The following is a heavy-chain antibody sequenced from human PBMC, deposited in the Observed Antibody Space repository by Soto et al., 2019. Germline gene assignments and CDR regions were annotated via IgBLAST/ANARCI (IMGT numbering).Heavy chain of an antibody. CDR3: ARRSSNLYYYGMDV. CDR1: GFTFSSYG. V-gene: IGHV3-33*01. CDR2: IWYDGSNK. Sequence: QVQLVESGGGVVQPGRSLRLSCAASGFTFSSYGMHWVRQAPGKGLEWVAVIWYDGSNKYYADSVKGRFTISRDNSKNTLYLQMNSLRAEDTAVYYCARRSSNLYYYGMDVWGQGTTVTVSS. J-gene: IGHJ6*02. D-gene: IGHD2-2*01.